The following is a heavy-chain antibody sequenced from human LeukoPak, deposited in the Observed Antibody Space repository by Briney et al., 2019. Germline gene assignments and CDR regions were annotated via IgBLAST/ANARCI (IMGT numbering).Heavy chain of an antibody. CDR1: GGSISSYY. CDR3: ARGRGYYGSGRGYWYFDL. Sequence: KPSETLSLTCTVSGGSISSYYWSWIRQPPGKGLEWIGYIYYSGSTNYNPSLKSRVTISVDTSKNQFSLKLSSVTAADTAVYYCARGRGYYGSGRGYWYFDLWGRGTLVTVSS. V-gene: IGHV4-59*12. CDR2: IYYSGST. D-gene: IGHD3-10*01. J-gene: IGHJ2*01.